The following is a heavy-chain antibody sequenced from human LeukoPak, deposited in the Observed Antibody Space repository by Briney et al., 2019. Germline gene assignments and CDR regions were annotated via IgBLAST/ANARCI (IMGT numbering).Heavy chain of an antibody. CDR3: ARAESPITMIVVVSAFDI. D-gene: IGHD3-22*01. Sequence: TGGSLRLSCAASGFTFSSYSMNWVRQTPGKGLEWASSISSSSSYIYYADSVKGRFTISRDNAKNSLYLQMNSLRAEDTAVYYCARAESPITMIVVVSAFDIWGLGTMVTVSS. CDR2: ISSSSSYI. J-gene: IGHJ3*02. V-gene: IGHV3-21*01. CDR1: GFTFSSYS.